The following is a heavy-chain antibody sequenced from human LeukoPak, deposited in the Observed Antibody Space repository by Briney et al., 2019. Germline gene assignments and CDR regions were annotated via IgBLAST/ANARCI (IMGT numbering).Heavy chain of an antibody. CDR1: GFTFDDYA. V-gene: IGHV3-9*03. J-gene: IGHJ3*02. Sequence: GGSLRLSCAASGFTFDDYAMHWVRQAPGKGLEWVSGISWNSGSIGYPYSVKGRFTISRDNAKNSLYLQMNSLRAEDMALYYCAKSLSIAAPTGAFDIWGQGTMVTVSS. CDR3: AKSLSIAAPTGAFDI. D-gene: IGHD6-6*01. CDR2: ISWNSGSI.